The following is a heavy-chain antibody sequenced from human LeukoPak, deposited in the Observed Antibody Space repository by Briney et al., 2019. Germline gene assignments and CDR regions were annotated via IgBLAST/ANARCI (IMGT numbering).Heavy chain of an antibody. D-gene: IGHD2-2*01. V-gene: IGHV4-31*03. CDR2: IHYSGPT. Sequence: SETLSLTCTVSGASVSSGDYYWSWLRQHPGKGLEWIGYIHYSGPTYSNPSLRSRVTLSVDTSNNLLSLRLSSVTAADTAVYYCARQKCTSASCLTKNAFDIWSQGTMVTVSS. CDR3: ARQKCTSASCLTKNAFDI. CDR1: GASVSSGDYY. J-gene: IGHJ3*02.